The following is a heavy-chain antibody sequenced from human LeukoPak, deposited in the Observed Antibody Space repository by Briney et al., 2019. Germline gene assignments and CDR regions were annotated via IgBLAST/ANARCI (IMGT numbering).Heavy chain of an antibody. V-gene: IGHV4-4*07. J-gene: IGHJ4*02. CDR3: ARGDYDILTGYYSDY. Sequence: SETLSLTCTVSGGSISSYYWTWIRQPAGKGLEWIGRIYTSGSTNYNPSLKSRVTMSVDTSKNQYSLKLSSVTAADTAVYYCARGDYDILTGYYSDYWGQGTLVTVSS. CDR2: IYTSGST. CDR1: GGSISSYY. D-gene: IGHD3-9*01.